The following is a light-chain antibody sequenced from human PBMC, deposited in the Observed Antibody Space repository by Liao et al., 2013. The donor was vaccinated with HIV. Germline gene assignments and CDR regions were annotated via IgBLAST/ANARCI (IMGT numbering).Light chain of an antibody. Sequence: SYELTQPPSVSVSPGQTASITCSGEKLGDKYACWYQQKPGQSPIMVIYQDTKRPSGIPERFSGSSSGDTATLTITGTQAMDEADYYCQAWDTSTASFVFGTGTKVTVL. CDR2: QDT. V-gene: IGLV3-1*01. J-gene: IGLJ1*01. CDR3: QAWDTSTASFV. CDR1: KLGDKY.